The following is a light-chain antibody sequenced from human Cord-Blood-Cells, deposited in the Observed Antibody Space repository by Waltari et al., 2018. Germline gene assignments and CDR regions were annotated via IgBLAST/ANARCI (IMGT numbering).Light chain of an antibody. CDR2: DAS. V-gene: IGKV3-11*01. CDR1: QSVSSY. Sequence: IVLPQSTATLSLSPGERVTLSCRASQSVSSYLAWYQQKPGQAPRLLIYDASNRATGIPARFSGSGSGTDFTLTISSLEPEDFAVYYCQQRSNWPTFGGGTKVEIK. J-gene: IGKJ4*01. CDR3: QQRSNWPT.